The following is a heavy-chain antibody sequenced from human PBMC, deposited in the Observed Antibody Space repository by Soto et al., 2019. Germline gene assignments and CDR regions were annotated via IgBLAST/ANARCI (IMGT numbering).Heavy chain of an antibody. J-gene: IGHJ4*02. CDR1: GFTFSIYS. V-gene: IGHV3-48*01. CDR2: ISSSSSTI. Sequence: GGSLRLSCAASGFTFSIYSMDWVRQAPGKGLEWVSYISSSSSTIYYADYVKGRFTISRDNAKNSLYLQMNSLRAEDTAVYYCAKVDSSSSESSADYWGQGTLVTVSS. CDR3: AKVDSSSSESSADY. D-gene: IGHD6-6*01.